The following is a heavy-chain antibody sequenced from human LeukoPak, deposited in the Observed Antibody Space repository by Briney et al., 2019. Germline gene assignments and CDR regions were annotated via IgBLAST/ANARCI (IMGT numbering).Heavy chain of an antibody. D-gene: IGHD3-3*01. CDR2: ISGSGYST. J-gene: IGHJ4*02. Sequence: PGGSLRLSCAASGFTLSTYVMSWVRQAPGKGLEWVSAISGSGYSTYYADSVKGRFTISRDNSKNTLYVQMNSLRGEDTTVYYCAKELGDFRSAFDYWGQGTLVTVSS. V-gene: IGHV3-23*01. CDR1: GFTLSTYV. CDR3: AKELGDFRSAFDY.